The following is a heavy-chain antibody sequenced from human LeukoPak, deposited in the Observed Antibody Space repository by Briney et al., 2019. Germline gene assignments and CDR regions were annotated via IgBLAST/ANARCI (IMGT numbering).Heavy chain of an antibody. CDR2: INPDSTNI. J-gene: IGHJ4*02. Sequence: GGSLRLSCAASGFTFSAYSMNWVRQAPGKGLEWVSYINPDSTNIYYADSVKGRFTISRDNARNSLYLQMNSLRAEDTAVYYCANPPGFDYWGQGTLVTVSS. CDR1: GFTFSAYS. CDR3: ANPPGFDY. V-gene: IGHV3-48*01.